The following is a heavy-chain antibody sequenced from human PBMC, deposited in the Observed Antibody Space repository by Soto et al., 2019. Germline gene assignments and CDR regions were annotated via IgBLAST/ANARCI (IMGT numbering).Heavy chain of an antibody. Sequence: ASVKVSCKGSGYTFTSYCINWVRQAPGQGLEWMGWISAYNGNTNYAQKLQGRVTMTTDTSTSTAYMELRSLRSDDTAVYYCARDREYAFDIWGQGTMVTVSS. J-gene: IGHJ3*02. CDR2: ISAYNGNT. CDR1: GYTFTSYC. V-gene: IGHV1-18*01. CDR3: ARDREYAFDI.